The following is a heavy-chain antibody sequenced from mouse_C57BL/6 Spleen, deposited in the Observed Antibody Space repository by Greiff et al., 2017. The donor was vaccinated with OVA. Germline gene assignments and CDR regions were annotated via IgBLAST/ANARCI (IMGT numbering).Heavy chain of an antibody. V-gene: IGHV5-4*01. CDR2: ISDGGSYT. CDR3: ARDRGSSYVSWFAY. CDR1: GFTFSSYA. D-gene: IGHD1-1*01. J-gene: IGHJ3*01. Sequence: DVKLVESGGGLVKPGGSLKLSCAASGFTFSSYAMSWVRQTPEKRLEWVATISDGGSYTYYPDNVKGRFTISRDNAKNNLYLQMSHLKSEDTAMYYCARDRGSSYVSWFAYWGQGTLVTVSA.